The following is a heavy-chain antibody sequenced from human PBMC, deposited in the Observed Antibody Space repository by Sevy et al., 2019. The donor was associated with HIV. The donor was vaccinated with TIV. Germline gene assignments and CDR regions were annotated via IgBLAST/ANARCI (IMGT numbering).Heavy chain of an antibody. V-gene: IGHV2-5*02. CDR2: IYWDDDK. Sequence: SGPTLVNPTQTLTLTCTFSGFSLSTSGVGVGWIRQPPGKALEWLALIYWDDDKRYSPSLKSRLTITKDTSKNQVVLTMTXMDPLDTATYYCARLPSYYYGSGSHYNERRWVMDYWGQGTLVTVSS. CDR3: ARLPSYYYGSGSHYNERRWVMDY. J-gene: IGHJ4*02. CDR1: GFSLSTSGVG. D-gene: IGHD3-10*01.